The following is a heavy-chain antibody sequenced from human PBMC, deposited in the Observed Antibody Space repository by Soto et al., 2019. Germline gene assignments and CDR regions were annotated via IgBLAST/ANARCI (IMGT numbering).Heavy chain of an antibody. D-gene: IGHD2-2*01. CDR2: IIPILGIA. J-gene: IGHJ4*02. Sequence: QVQLVQSGAEVKKPGSSVKVSCKASGGTFSSYTISWVRQAPGQGLEWMGRIIPILGIANYAQKFQGRVTITADKSTSTAYMERSSLRSEDTAVYYCARDPGIVVVPAAPSDYWGQGTLVTVSS. CDR3: ARDPGIVVVPAAPSDY. CDR1: GGTFSSYT. V-gene: IGHV1-69*08.